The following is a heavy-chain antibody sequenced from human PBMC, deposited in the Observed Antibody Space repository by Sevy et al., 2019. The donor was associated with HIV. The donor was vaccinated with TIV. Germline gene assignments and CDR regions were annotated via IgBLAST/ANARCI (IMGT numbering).Heavy chain of an antibody. V-gene: IGHV3-23*01. CDR1: GFTFSSYD. Sequence: GGYLRLSCAASGFTFSSYDMSWVRQAPGKGFEWVSVISGSGVSTYYADSVKGRFTISRDNSKNTLYLQLNSLRAEDTAVYYCSKSMGGFDAFDIWGQGTMVTVSS. CDR2: ISGSGVST. D-gene: IGHD6-25*01. J-gene: IGHJ3*02. CDR3: SKSMGGFDAFDI.